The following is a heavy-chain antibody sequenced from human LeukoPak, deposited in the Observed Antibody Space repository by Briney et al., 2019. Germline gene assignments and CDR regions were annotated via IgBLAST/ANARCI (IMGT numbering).Heavy chain of an antibody. CDR1: GYTFTTYY. Sequence: ASVKVPCKASGYTFTTYYMHWVRQAPGQGLEWMGIINPSGGSTSYAQKFQGRVTMTRDTSIRTAYMELSSLRPDDTAVYFCARDGQGSGKTYDYWGQGTLVTVSS. CDR3: ARDGQGSGKTYDY. CDR2: INPSGGST. D-gene: IGHD1-1*01. V-gene: IGHV1-46*01. J-gene: IGHJ4*02.